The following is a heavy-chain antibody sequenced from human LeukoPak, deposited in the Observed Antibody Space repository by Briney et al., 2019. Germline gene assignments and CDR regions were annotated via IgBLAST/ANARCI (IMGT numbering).Heavy chain of an antibody. J-gene: IGHJ4*02. D-gene: IGHD2-2*01. V-gene: IGHV1-2*02. CDR3: ARRPINCIITNCYVDY. CDR1: VYTFTNFY. Sequence: ASVKVSCKASVYTFTNFYIHWVRRAPGQGLEWMGWMNPNSGDTSYAREFQDRVTMTRDTSLSTAYMELSRLRSDDTAVYFCARRPINCIITNCYVDYWGQGTLVTVSS. CDR2: MNPNSGDT.